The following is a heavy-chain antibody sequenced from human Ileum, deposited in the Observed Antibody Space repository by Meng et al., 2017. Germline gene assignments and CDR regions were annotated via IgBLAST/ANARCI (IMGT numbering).Heavy chain of an antibody. V-gene: IGHV4-61*01. CDR3: ARGGGGGWPNWFDP. Sequence: VGLQDPGPGLVRPSETLSLTCTVSGGSVSSANSYWSWIRQTPGKGLEWIGYVYNTGNTNSNPSLRSRLTMSVDTSNSQFSLKLTSVTAADTAVYYCARGGGGGWPNWFDPWGQGTLVTVSS. CDR1: GGSVSSANSY. CDR2: VYNTGNT. J-gene: IGHJ5*02. D-gene: IGHD6-19*01.